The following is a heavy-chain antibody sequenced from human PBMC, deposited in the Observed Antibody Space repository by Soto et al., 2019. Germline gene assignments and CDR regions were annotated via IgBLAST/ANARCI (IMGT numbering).Heavy chain of an antibody. CDR2: IYHSGST. CDR1: GGSISSSNW. J-gene: IGHJ6*02. D-gene: IGHD2-15*01. CDR3: ARVGGGRAYYGMVV. Sequence: QVQLQESGPGLVKPSGTLSLTCAVSGGSISSSNWWSWVRQPPEKGLEWIGEIYHSGSTNYNPSLKHRVNISVEKSKNQFSLKLSSVTGTDTAVYYCARVGGGRAYYGMVVWGQGTTVTVSS. V-gene: IGHV4-4*02.